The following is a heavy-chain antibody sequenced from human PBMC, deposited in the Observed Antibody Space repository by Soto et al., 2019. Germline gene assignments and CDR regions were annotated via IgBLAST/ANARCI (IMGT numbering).Heavy chain of an antibody. CDR2: ISTSGGNT. Sequence: EVQLLESGGGLVQPGWSLRLSCVASGFTFSSYAMNWVRQAPGKGLEWVSAISTSGGNTYYADSVKGRFTIARDNSKNTPYLQMNSLRGRDTAVYYCAKRAIFVMVIITIYNGMDVWGQGTTVTVSS. V-gene: IGHV3-23*01. D-gene: IGHD3-3*01. CDR3: AKRAIFVMVIITIYNGMDV. J-gene: IGHJ6*02. CDR1: GFTFSSYA.